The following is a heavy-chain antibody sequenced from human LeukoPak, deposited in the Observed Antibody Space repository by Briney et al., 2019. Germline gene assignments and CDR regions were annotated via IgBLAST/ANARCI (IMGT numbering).Heavy chain of an antibody. J-gene: IGHJ4*02. V-gene: IGHV3-66*01. CDR3: ARYYASGNYYTDS. Sequence: PGGSLRLSCAASGFTVSSNYMTWVRQAPGKGLEWLAVIYSDGSTYYADSVKGRFTISRDNSKNTLYLQMNSLTADDTAVYYCARYYASGNYYTDSWGQGTLVIVSS. CDR2: IYSDGST. CDR1: GFTVSSNY. D-gene: IGHD3-10*01.